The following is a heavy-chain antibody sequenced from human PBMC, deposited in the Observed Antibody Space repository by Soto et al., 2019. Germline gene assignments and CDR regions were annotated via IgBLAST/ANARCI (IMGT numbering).Heavy chain of an antibody. J-gene: IGHJ2*01. V-gene: IGHV5-51*01. CDR2: IYPGDSDT. D-gene: IGHD2-8*01. Sequence: GESLKISCKGSGYSFTSYWIGWVRQMPGKGLEWMGIIYPGDSDTKYSPSFQGQVTIAADKSNGPAYLQWSSLKASDTAMYYCARPSFVVREGVSYFDLWGRGTLVTVSS. CDR3: ARPSFVVREGVSYFDL. CDR1: GYSFTSYW.